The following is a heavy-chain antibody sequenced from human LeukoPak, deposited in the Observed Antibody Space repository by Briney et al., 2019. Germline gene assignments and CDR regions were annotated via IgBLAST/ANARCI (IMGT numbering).Heavy chain of an antibody. CDR3: AIPPVEYSSSSLGGFDP. V-gene: IGHV1-2*02. J-gene: IGHJ5*02. CDR2: INPKSGGT. Sequence: ASVNVSCKASVYTFTGYYMHWVRQAPGQGLEWMGWINPKSGGTNYAQTFQGSVTLTRDPSISTAYIELSRLRSDDTAVYYCAIPPVEYSSSSLGGFDPWGQGTLVTVSS. D-gene: IGHD6-6*01. CDR1: VYTFTGYY.